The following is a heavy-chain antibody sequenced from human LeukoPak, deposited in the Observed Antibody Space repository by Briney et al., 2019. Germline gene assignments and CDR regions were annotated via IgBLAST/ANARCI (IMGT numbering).Heavy chain of an antibody. Sequence: ASVKVSCKASGYTFTGYYMHWVRQAPGQGLEWMGRIIPIFGTANYAQKFQGRVTITTDESTSTAYMELSSLRSEDTAVYYCARSPIHYSGSGSYEDYWGQGTLVTVSS. CDR3: ARSPIHYSGSGSYEDY. J-gene: IGHJ4*02. CDR2: IIPIFGTA. V-gene: IGHV1-69*05. CDR1: GYTFTGYY. D-gene: IGHD3-10*01.